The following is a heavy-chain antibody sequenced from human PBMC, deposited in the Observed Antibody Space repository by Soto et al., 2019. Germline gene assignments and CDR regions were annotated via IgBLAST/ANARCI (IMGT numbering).Heavy chain of an antibody. Sequence: QVQLQESGPGLVKPSETLSLTCTVSGGSISSYYWSWIRQPPGKGLEWLGYIYYSGSTNYNPSLKSRVTISVDTSKNQFSLKLSSVTAADTAVYYCAREAYSSSWFDYWGQGTLVTVSS. D-gene: IGHD6-13*01. CDR1: GGSISSYY. V-gene: IGHV4-59*01. CDR2: IYYSGST. CDR3: AREAYSSSWFDY. J-gene: IGHJ4*02.